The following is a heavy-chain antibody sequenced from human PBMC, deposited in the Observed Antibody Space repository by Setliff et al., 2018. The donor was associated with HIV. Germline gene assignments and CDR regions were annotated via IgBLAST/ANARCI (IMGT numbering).Heavy chain of an antibody. CDR2: INPSGGIT. CDR3: ARRSGYYGSTGYYNYFDP. V-gene: IGHV1-46*01. D-gene: IGHD3-3*01. CDR1: GYTFTSYY. Sequence: ASVKVSCKASGYTFTSYYMHWVRQAPGQGLEWMGIINPSGGITHYAQKFQGRLTMTRDTSTSTVYMELSSLRSEDTAVYYCARRSGYYGSTGYYNYFDPWGQGTLVTV. J-gene: IGHJ5*02.